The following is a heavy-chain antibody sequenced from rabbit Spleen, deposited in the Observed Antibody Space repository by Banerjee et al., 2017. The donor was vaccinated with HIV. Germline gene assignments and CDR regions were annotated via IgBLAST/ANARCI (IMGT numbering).Heavy chain of an antibody. V-gene: IGHV1S45*01. D-gene: IGHD1-1*01. Sequence: QEQLEESGGDLVKPEGSLTLTCTASGFSFSSSYWICWVRQAPGKGLEWIACIATGDGNTYYASWAKGRFTISKTSSTTVTLQMTSLTAADTATYFCARNYVNAFDPWGQGTLVTVS. J-gene: IGHJ2*01. CDR1: GFSFSSSYW. CDR2: IATGDGNT. CDR3: ARNYVNAFDP.